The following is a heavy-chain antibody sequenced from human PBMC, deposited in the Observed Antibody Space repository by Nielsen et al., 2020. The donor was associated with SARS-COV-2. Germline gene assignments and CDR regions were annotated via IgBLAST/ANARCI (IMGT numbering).Heavy chain of an antibody. CDR3: ARRDY. J-gene: IGHJ4*02. Sequence: ASVQVSCNASAYTFTGYYMHWLRQAPGQGLEWMGRINPNSGGTNYAQNFQGRVTMTRDTSISTAYMELSRLRSDDTAVYYCARRDYWGQGTLVTVSS. CDR1: AYTFTGYY. V-gene: IGHV1-2*06. CDR2: INPNSGGT.